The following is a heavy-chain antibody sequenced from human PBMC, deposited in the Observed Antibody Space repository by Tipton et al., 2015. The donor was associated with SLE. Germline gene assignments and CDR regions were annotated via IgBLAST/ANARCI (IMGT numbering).Heavy chain of an antibody. V-gene: IGHV4-4*02. CDR2: IHSSGST. CDR3: VRLRSKVLIDY. J-gene: IGHJ4*02. Sequence: TLSLTCVVSGDSITSNNWWSWVRQPPGKGLEWIAYIHSSGSTNYNPSLKSRITISVDTSKNQFSLEVRSVTAADTAVYYCVRLRSKVLIDYWGQGTLVTVSS. CDR1: GDSITSNNW. D-gene: IGHD2-8*01.